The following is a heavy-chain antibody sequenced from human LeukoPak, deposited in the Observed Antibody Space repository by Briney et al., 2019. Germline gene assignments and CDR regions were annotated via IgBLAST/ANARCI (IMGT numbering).Heavy chain of an antibody. Sequence: SETLSLTCAVSRASISDNNWWNWVRQPPGKGLEWIGEISHTGSTNYNPSLKSRVTISVDKSKNQFSLKVSSVTAADTAVYYCATYMTVADKGYWGQGTLLTVSS. J-gene: IGHJ4*02. CDR3: ATYMTVADKGY. V-gene: IGHV4-4*02. D-gene: IGHD6-19*01. CDR2: ISHTGST. CDR1: RASISDNNW.